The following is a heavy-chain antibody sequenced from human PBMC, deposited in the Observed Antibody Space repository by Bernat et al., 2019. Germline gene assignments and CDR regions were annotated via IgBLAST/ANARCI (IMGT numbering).Heavy chain of an antibody. Sequence: EVQLVESGGGLVQPGGSLRLSCAASGFTFSSYWMSWVRQAPGKGLEWVANIKQDGSEKYYVDSVKGRFTISRDNAKNSLYLQMNSLRAEDTAVYYCARVRGRYSSGYHFQHWGQDTLVTVSS. CDR1: GFTFSSYW. CDR3: ARVRGRYSSGYHFQH. D-gene: IGHD6-19*01. J-gene: IGHJ1*01. CDR2: IKQDGSEK. V-gene: IGHV3-7*01.